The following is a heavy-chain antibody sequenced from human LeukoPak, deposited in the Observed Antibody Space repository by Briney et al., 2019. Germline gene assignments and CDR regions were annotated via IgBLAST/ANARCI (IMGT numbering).Heavy chain of an antibody. V-gene: IGHV3-48*04. CDR2: ISSSDSTI. D-gene: IGHD5-18*01. CDR1: GFTFSSYA. Sequence: GGSLRLSCAASGFTFSSYAMHWVRQAPGKGLEWVSCISSSDSTIYYADSVKGRFTISRDNAKNSLYLQMNSLRAEDTAVYYCARGIQLWRTYYYYYMDVWGKGTTVTISS. J-gene: IGHJ6*03. CDR3: ARGIQLWRTYYYYYMDV.